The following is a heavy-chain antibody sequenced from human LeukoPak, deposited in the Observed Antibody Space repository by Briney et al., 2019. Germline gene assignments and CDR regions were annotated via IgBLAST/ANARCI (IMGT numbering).Heavy chain of an antibody. CDR2: ISGSGGST. CDR3: AKGGLLVASFDY. J-gene: IGHJ4*02. CDR1: GFTFSSYA. V-gene: IGHV3-23*01. D-gene: IGHD5-12*01. Sequence: GESLKISCAASGFTFSSYAMSWVRQAPGEGLEWVSAISGSGGSTYYADSVKGRFTFSRDNSKNTLYLQMNSLRAEDTAVYYCAKGGLLVASFDYWGQGTLVTVSS.